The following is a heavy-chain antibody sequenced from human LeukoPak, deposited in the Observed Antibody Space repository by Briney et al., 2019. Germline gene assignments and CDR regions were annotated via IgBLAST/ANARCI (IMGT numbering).Heavy chain of an antibody. V-gene: IGHV4-39*07. CDR1: GGSVSNNNDS. D-gene: IGHD6-6*01. CDR2: INHSGST. Sequence: SQTLSLTCTVSGGSVSNNNDSWSWIRQPPGKGLEWIGEINHSGSTNYNPSLKSRVTISVDTSKNQFSLKLSSVTAADTAVYYCARASRYSSSSSYYYYYGMDVWGQGTTVTVSS. J-gene: IGHJ6*02. CDR3: ARASRYSSSSSYYYYYGMDV.